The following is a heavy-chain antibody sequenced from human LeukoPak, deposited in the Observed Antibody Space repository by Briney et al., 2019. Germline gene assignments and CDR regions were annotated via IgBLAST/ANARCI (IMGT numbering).Heavy chain of an antibody. Sequence: SVKVSCKASGGTFSSYAISWVRQAPGQGLEWMGGIIPIFGTANYAQKFQGRVTITADESTSTAYMELSRLRSQDTAVYYCASDSGFYYDSSGSFDYWGQGTLVTVSS. CDR3: ASDSGFYYDSSGSFDY. D-gene: IGHD3-22*01. V-gene: IGHV1-69*13. J-gene: IGHJ4*02. CDR2: IIPIFGTA. CDR1: GGTFSSYA.